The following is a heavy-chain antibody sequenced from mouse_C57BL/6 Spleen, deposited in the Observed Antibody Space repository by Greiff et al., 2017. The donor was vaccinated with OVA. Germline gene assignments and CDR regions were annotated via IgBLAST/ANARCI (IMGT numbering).Heavy chain of an antibody. CDR3: AKDDGDFDY. J-gene: IGHJ2*01. V-gene: IGHV5-4*01. CDR2: ISDGGSYT. D-gene: IGHD1-1*01. Sequence: DVHLVESGGGLVKPGGSLKLSCAASGFTFSSYAMSWVRQTPEKRLEWVATISDGGSYTYYPDNVKGRFTISRDNAKNNLYLQMNHLKSEDTAMYCCAKDDGDFDYWGQGTTLTVSS. CDR1: GFTFSSYA.